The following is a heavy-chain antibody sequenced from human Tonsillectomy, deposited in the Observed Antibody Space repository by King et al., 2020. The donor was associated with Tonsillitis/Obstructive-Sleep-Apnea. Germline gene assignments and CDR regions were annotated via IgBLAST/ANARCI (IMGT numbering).Heavy chain of an antibody. V-gene: IGHV4-34*01. CDR3: ARGILLLVQGDPVDY. Sequence: VQLQQWGAGLLKPSETLSLTCAVYGGSFSGYYWSWIRQPPGKGLEWIGEINHSGSTNYNPSLKSRVTISLHTSNVQFSLKLSSVTAADTAVYYCARGILLLVQGDPVDYWGQGTRVTVSS. D-gene: IGHD3-10*01. CDR1: GGSFSGYY. J-gene: IGHJ4*02. CDR2: INHSGST.